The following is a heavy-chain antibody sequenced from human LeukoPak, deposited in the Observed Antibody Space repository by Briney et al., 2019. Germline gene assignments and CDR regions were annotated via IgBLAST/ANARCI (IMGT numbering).Heavy chain of an antibody. V-gene: IGHV4-61*01. CDR1: GGSISSGSYY. CDR2: ISYSGST. J-gene: IGHJ3*02. CDR3: ARAGGYASPIGI. Sequence: SETLSLTCTVSGGSISSGSYYWSWIRQPPGKGLEWIGYISYSGSTNYNPSLKSRVTISADTSKNQFSLKLTSVTAADTAVYYCARAGGYASPIGIWGQGTMVTVSS. D-gene: IGHD5-12*01.